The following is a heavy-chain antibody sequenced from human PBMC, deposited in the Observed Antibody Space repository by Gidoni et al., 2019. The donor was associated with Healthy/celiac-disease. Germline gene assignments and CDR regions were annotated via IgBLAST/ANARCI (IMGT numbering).Heavy chain of an antibody. J-gene: IGHJ4*02. D-gene: IGHD2-8*01. CDR1: GFTFSSYS. V-gene: IGHV3-21*06. CDR2: ISSSSSYI. CDR3: ARDGYCTNGVCYRPYYFDY. Sequence: EVQVVESGGGLVKPGGSLRLSCAASGFTFSSYSMNWVRQAPGKGLEWVSSISSSSSYIYYADSVKGRFTISRDNAKNSLDLQMNSLRAEDTAVYYCARDGYCTNGVCYRPYYFDYWGQGTLVTVSS.